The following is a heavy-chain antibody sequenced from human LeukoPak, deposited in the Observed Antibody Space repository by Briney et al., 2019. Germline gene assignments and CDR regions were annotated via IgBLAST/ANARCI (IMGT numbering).Heavy chain of an antibody. CDR2: IYYSGST. J-gene: IGHJ5*02. D-gene: IGHD2-15*01. CDR1: GGSISSSSYY. V-gene: IGHV4-39*07. Sequence: SETLSLTCTVSGGSISSSSYYWGWIRQPPGKGLEWIGSIYYSGSTYYKPSLKSRVTISVDTSKNQFSLTLSSVTAADTAVYYCARWWRTGHWFDPWCQGTLVTVAS. CDR3: ARWWRTGHWFDP.